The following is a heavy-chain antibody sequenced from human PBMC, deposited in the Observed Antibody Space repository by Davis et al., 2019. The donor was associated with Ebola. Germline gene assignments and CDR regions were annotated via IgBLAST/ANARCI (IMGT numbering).Heavy chain of an antibody. D-gene: IGHD4-17*01. Sequence: ASVKVSCKASGYTFFTYGISWVRQAPGQALEWMGWISAYNGNTNYAQKLQGRVTITKETSTSTAYMELKSLRSDDTAIYYCARALTGDDYVTWFDYWGQGTLVIVSS. V-gene: IGHV1-18*01. CDR1: GYTFFTYG. J-gene: IGHJ4*02. CDR3: ARALTGDDYVTWFDY. CDR2: ISAYNGNT.